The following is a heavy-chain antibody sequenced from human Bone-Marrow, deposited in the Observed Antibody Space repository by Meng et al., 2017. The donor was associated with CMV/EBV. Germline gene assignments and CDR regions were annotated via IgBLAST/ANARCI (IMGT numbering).Heavy chain of an antibody. Sequence: ASVKVSCKASGYTFTGYGISWVRQAPGQGLEWMGWISADNGNTNYAQKFQGRVTMTTDTSTSTAYMELRSLRSDDTAVYYCARDRAKVYSSLFRPYYYYGMDVWGQGTTVTVSS. J-gene: IGHJ6*02. V-gene: IGHV1-18*01. CDR3: ARDRAKVYSSLFRPYYYYGMDV. D-gene: IGHD5-18*01. CDR1: GYTFTGYG. CDR2: ISADNGNT.